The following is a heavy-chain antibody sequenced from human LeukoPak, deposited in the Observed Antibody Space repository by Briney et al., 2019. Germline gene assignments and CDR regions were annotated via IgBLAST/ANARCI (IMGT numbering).Heavy chain of an antibody. CDR1: GGTFSSYA. V-gene: IGHV1-69*05. J-gene: IGHJ4*02. D-gene: IGHD3-22*01. Sequence: SVKVSCKASGGTFSSYAISWVRQAPGQGLEWMGGIIPIFGTANYARKFQGRVTITTDESTSTANMELSSLRSEDTAVYYCAGLSYYYDSSGQYYFDYWGREPWSPSPQ. CDR3: AGLSYYYDSSGQYYFDY. CDR2: IIPIFGTA.